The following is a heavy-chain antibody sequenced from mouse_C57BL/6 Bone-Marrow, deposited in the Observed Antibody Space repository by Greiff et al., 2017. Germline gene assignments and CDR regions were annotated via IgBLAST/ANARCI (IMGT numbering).Heavy chain of an antibody. CDR1: GYTFTSYW. CDR2: INPSSGYT. V-gene: IGHV1-7*01. Sequence: QVQLQQSGAELAKPGASVKLSCKASGYTFTSYWMHWVKQRPGQGLEWIGYINPSSGYTKYNQKFKDKATLTADNSSSTAYMQLRSLTYEDSAVYYCARHPYYVDYWGQGTTLTVSS. CDR3: ARHPYYVDY. J-gene: IGHJ2*01.